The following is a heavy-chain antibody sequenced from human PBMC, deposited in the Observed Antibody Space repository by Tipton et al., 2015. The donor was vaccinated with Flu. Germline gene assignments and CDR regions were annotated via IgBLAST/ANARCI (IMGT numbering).Heavy chain of an antibody. CDR3: ARQLSVGATSGFDD. V-gene: IGHV4-38-2*01. CDR1: GYSISSGYY. J-gene: IGHJ4*02. D-gene: IGHD1-26*01. CDR2: IYHSGST. Sequence: TLSLTCAVSGYSISSGYYWGWIRQPPGKGLEWIGSIYHSGSTYYNPSLKSRVTISVDTSKNQFPLKLSSVTAADTAVYYCARQLSVGATSGFDDWGQGTLVTVSA.